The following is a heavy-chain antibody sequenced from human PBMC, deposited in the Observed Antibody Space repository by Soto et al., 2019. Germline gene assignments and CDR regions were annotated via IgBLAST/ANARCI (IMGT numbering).Heavy chain of an antibody. D-gene: IGHD3-22*01. CDR3: ARDYDSSGYLRYYFDY. CDR2: INAGNGNT. J-gene: IGHJ4*02. V-gene: IGHV1-3*05. CDR1: GYTFTSYA. Sequence: QVQLVQSGAEEKKPGASVKVSCKASGYTFTSYAMHWVRQAPGQRREWMGWINAGNGNTKYSQKFQGRVTITRDTSASTAYMELSSLRSEDTAVYYCARDYDSSGYLRYYFDYWGLGTLVTVSS.